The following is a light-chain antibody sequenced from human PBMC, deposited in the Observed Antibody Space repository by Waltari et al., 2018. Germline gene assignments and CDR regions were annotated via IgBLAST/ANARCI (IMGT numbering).Light chain of an antibody. CDR1: QPVRTS. CDR3: QPRRNWPYH. Sequence: EIVLTQSQATLSLSPGGRATLSCRASQPVRTSSAWYHQKPGQAPSLHHLEAYSRATGIPGKFSCRGAGTDFPLTVRHPEPEDFGIYYWQPRRNWPYHFGQGTRVEIQ. CDR2: EAY. V-gene: IGKV3-11*01. J-gene: IGKJ2*01.